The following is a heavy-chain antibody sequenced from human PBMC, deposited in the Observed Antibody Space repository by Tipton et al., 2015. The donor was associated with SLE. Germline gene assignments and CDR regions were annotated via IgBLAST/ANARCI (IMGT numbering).Heavy chain of an antibody. J-gene: IGHJ6*03. CDR3: ARGGGIRFLDWDYYYMDV. CDR1: GGSISSSNW. V-gene: IGHV4-4*02. D-gene: IGHD3-3*01. Sequence: GSLRLSCAVPGGSISSSNWWSWVRQPPGKGLEWIGYIYYSGSTNYDPSLKSRVTISVDTSKNQFSLKLSSVTAADTAVYYCARGGGIRFLDWDYYYMDVWGKGTTVTVSS. CDR2: IYYSGST.